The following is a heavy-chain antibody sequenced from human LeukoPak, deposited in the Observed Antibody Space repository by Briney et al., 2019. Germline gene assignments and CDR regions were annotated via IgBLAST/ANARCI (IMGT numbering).Heavy chain of an antibody. CDR1: GGSFSGYY. V-gene: IGHV4-34*01. D-gene: IGHD3-22*01. CDR3: ARGRNDYDSSGYYLDY. Sequence: SSETLSLTCAVYGGSFSGYYWSWIRQPPGKGLEWIGEINHSGSTNYNPSLKSRVTISVDTSKNQFSLKLSSVTAADTAVYYCARGRNDYDSSGYYLDYWGQGTLATVSS. J-gene: IGHJ4*02. CDR2: INHSGST.